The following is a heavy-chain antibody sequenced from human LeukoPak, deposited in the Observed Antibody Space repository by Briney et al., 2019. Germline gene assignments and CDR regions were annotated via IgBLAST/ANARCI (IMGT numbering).Heavy chain of an antibody. CDR1: GFTFDDYA. CDR3: AKVFRAHYDSSGTGAFDI. V-gene: IGHV3-9*01. CDR2: ISWNSGSI. Sequence: GGSLRLSCAASGFTFDDYAMHWVRQAPGKGLEWVSGISWNSGSIGYADSVKGRLTISRDNAKNSLYLQMNSLRAEDTALYYCAKVFRAHYDSSGTGAFDIWGQGTMVTVSS. J-gene: IGHJ3*02. D-gene: IGHD3-22*01.